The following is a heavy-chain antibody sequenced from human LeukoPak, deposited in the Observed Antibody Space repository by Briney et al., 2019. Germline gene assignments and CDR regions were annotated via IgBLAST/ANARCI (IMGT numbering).Heavy chain of an antibody. D-gene: IGHD3-9*01. V-gene: IGHV3-15*07. CDR3: TTVYLTGEGNDY. CDR2: IKSKTDGGTT. Sequence: GGSLRLSCAASGFIFSNAWMNWVRQAPGKGLEWVGRIKSKTDGGTTDYAAPVKGRFIISRDDSKNTLYLQMNSLKTEDTALYYCTTVYLTGEGNDYWGQGTLSPSPQ. CDR1: GFIFSNAW. J-gene: IGHJ4*02.